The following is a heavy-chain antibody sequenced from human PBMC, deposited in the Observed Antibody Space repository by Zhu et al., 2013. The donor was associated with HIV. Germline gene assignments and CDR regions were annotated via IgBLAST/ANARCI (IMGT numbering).Heavy chain of an antibody. V-gene: IGHV1-69*12. CDR2: INPIFGTT. CDR1: GGTFNNYA. CDR3: ARGVVGATGAYYGMDV. D-gene: IGHD1-26*01. Sequence: QVQLAQSGAEVKKPGSSVKVSCKASGGTFNNYAISWVRQAPGQGLEWMGGINPIFGTTNSAQKFQDRVTLTADESTSTAYMELSSLTSLDTAVYYCARGVVGATGAYYGMDVWGQGTTGHRSP. J-gene: IGHJ6*02.